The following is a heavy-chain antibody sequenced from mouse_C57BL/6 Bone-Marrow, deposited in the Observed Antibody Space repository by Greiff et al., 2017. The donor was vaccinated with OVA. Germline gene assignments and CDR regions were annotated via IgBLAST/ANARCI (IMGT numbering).Heavy chain of an antibody. CDR2: IWSGGST. Sequence: VQLQESGPGLVQPSQSLSITCTVSGFSLTSYGVHWVRQPPGKGLEWLGVIWSGGSTDYNAAFISRLSISKDNSKSQVFFKMNSLQADDTAIYYCAKNEGMVPYYFDYWGQGTTLTVSS. CDR3: AKNEGMVPYYFDY. J-gene: IGHJ2*01. D-gene: IGHD2-10*02. V-gene: IGHV2-4*01. CDR1: GFSLTSYG.